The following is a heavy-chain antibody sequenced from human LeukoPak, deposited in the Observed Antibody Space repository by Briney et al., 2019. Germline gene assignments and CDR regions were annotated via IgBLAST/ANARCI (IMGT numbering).Heavy chain of an antibody. CDR3: ARAGGLWSGYYDGLGASDY. Sequence: SETLSLTCAVYGGSFSGYYWSWIRQPPGKGLEWIGEINHSGSTNYNPSLKSRVTISVDTSKNQFSLKLSSVTAADTAVYYCARAGGLWSGYYDGLGASDYWGQGTLVTVSS. V-gene: IGHV4-34*01. D-gene: IGHD3-3*01. J-gene: IGHJ4*02. CDR1: GGSFSGYY. CDR2: INHSGST.